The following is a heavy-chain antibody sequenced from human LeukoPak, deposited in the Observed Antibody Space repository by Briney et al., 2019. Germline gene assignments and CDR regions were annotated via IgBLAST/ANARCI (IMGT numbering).Heavy chain of an antibody. J-gene: IGHJ4*02. CDR1: GYTLTELS. D-gene: IGHD3/OR15-3a*01. CDR2: INPSGGST. CDR3: ARIWTGGY. Sequence: GASVEVSCKVSGYTLTELSMHWVRQAPGQGLEWMGIINPSGGSTSYAQKFQGRVTMTRDMSTSTVYMELSSLRSEDTAVYYCARIWTGGYWGQGTLVTVSS. V-gene: IGHV1-46*01.